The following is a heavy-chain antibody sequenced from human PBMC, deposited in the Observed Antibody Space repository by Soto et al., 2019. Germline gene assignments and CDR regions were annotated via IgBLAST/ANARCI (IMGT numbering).Heavy chain of an antibody. V-gene: IGHV3-53*01. CDR1: GFTVSSNY. CDR3: ARVGGGYSYGTRQYYYYGMDV. J-gene: IGHJ6*02. D-gene: IGHD5-18*01. CDR2: IYSGGST. Sequence: VGSLRLSCAASGFTVSSNYMSWVRQAPGKGLEWVSVIYSGGSTYYADSVKGRFTISRDNSKNTLYLQMNSLRAEDTAVYYCARVGGGYSYGTRQYYYYGMDVWGQGTTVTVSS.